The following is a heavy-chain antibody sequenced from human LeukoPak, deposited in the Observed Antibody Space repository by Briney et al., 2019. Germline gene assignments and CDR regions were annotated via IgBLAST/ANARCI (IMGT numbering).Heavy chain of an antibody. CDR1: ASSFRNNG. D-gene: IGHD5-24*01. J-gene: IGHJ4*02. CDR2: IRYEGNIK. CDR3: AKDYNYGFDY. V-gene: IGHV3-30*02. Sequence: GGSLTLSCAASASSFRNNGMHWVRQAPGKGREWVGFIRYEGNIKSYADSVKGRFTISRDNFNNILYLQMNSLRAEDTAVYYCAKDYNYGFDYWGQGAQVTVSA.